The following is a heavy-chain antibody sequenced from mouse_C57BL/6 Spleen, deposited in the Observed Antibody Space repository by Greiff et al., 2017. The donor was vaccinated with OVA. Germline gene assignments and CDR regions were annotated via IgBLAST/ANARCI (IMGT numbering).Heavy chain of an antibody. D-gene: IGHD2-3*01. V-gene: IGHV5-16*01. CDR2: INYDGSST. Sequence: EVQVVESEGGLVQPGSSMKLSCTASGFTFSDYYMAWVRQVPEKGLEWVANINYDGSSTYYLDSLKSRFIISRDNAKNILCLQMSSLKSEDTATYYCARYEDGYWYFDVWGTGTTVTVSS. CDR3: ARYEDGYWYFDV. J-gene: IGHJ1*03. CDR1: GFTFSDYY.